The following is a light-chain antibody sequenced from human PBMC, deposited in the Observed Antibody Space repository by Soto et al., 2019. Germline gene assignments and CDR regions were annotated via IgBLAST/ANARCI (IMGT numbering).Light chain of an antibody. CDR2: DAS. J-gene: IGKJ3*01. V-gene: IGKV3-11*01. CDR3: QQRSNWPPIT. CDR1: QSIGRY. Sequence: EIVLTQSPATLSLSPGERATLSCRATQSIGRYLAWYQQKPGQAPRLLIYDASNRATGIPARFSGSGSGTDFTLTISSLEHEDFAVYYCQQRSNWPPITFGPGTQVDIK.